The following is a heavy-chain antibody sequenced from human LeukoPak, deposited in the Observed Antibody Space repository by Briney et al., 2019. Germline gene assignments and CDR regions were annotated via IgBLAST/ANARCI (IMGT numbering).Heavy chain of an antibody. CDR2: IRYDGSNK. CDR3: AKGNVWLPIRGCYFDY. CDR1: GFTFSSYG. Sequence: GGSLRLSCAASGFTFSSYGMHWVRQAPGKGLEWVAFIRYDGSNKYYADSVKGRFTISRDNSKNTLYLQMNSLRAEDTAVYYCAKGNVWLPIRGCYFDYWGQGTLVTVSS. D-gene: IGHD5-24*01. J-gene: IGHJ4*02. V-gene: IGHV3-30*02.